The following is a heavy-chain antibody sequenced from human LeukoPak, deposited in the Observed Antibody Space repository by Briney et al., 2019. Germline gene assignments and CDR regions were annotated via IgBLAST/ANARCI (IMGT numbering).Heavy chain of an antibody. V-gene: IGHV3-21*01. CDR3: ARDLYYYDSSGPAGFDY. Sequence: GGSLRLSCAASGFTFSSYSMNWVRQAPGKGLEWVSSISSSRSYIYYADSVKGRFTISRDNAKNSLYLQMNSLRAEDTAVYYCARDLYYYDSSGPAGFDYWGQGTLVTVSS. CDR1: GFTFSSYS. D-gene: IGHD3-22*01. CDR2: ISSSRSYI. J-gene: IGHJ4*02.